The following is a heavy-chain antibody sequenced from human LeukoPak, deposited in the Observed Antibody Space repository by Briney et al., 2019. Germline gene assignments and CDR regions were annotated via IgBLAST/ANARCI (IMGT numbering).Heavy chain of an antibody. CDR2: IYSDGNT. Sequence: GGSLRLSCAVSGFTVTSIYMSWVRQAPGKGLGWVSFIYSDGNTYYADSVKGRFTISRDSSRNTLYLQMDSLRVEDTAVYYCAGDTHSSNWYDHWGQGTLVTVSS. CDR3: AGDTHSSNWYDH. CDR1: GFTVTSIY. V-gene: IGHV3-53*01. J-gene: IGHJ5*02. D-gene: IGHD2-2*01.